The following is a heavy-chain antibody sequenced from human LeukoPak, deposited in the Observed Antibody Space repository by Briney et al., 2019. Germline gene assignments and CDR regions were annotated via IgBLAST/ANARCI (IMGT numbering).Heavy chain of an antibody. J-gene: IGHJ4*02. CDR2: INPSGGST. Sequence: AASVKVSCKASGYTFTSYYMHWVRQAPGQGLEWMGIINPSGGSTTYAQMFQGRVTTTRDTSTRTVYMELSSLRSEDTAAYYCAREGEVIVTDNLFYWGQGTLVTVSS. D-gene: IGHD2-21*01. V-gene: IGHV1-46*01. CDR3: AREGEVIVTDNLFY. CDR1: GYTFTSYY.